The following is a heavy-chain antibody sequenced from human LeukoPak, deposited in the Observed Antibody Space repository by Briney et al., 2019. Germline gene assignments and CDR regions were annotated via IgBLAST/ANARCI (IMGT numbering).Heavy chain of an antibody. Sequence: ASVKVSCKVSGYTLTKLSMHWVRQAPGKGLEWMGGFDPEDGETIYAQKFQGRVTMTEDTSTDTAYMELSSLRSEDTAVYYCATDLLGVVGASYYFDYWGQGTLVTVSS. CDR3: ATDLLGVVGASYYFDY. CDR1: GYTLTKLS. CDR2: FDPEDGET. J-gene: IGHJ4*02. D-gene: IGHD1-26*01. V-gene: IGHV1-24*01.